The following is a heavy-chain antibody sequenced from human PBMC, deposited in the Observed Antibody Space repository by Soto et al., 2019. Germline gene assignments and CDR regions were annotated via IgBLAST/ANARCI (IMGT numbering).Heavy chain of an antibody. D-gene: IGHD3-10*01. CDR1: GGSISSGDYY. Sequence: PSETLSLTCTVSGGSISSGDYYWSWIRQPPGKGLEWIGYIYYSGSTYYNPSLKSRVTISVDTSKNQFSLKLSSVTAADTAVYYCARAISDYGSGKGGPIFDDWGQGTLVTVSS. CDR3: ARAISDYGSGKGGPIFDD. V-gene: IGHV4-30-4*01. CDR2: IYYSGST. J-gene: IGHJ4*02.